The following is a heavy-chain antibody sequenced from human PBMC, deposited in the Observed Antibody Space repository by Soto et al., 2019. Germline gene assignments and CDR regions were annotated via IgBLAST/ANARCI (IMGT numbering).Heavy chain of an antibody. CDR1: GFTFSSYW. V-gene: IGHV3-7*03. CDR3: AREWLPTYYYYYYGMDV. J-gene: IGHJ6*02. Sequence: EVQLVESGGGLVQPGGSLRLSCAASGFTFSSYWMSWVRQAPGKGLEWVANIKQDGSGKYYVDSVKGRFTISRDNAKNSLYLQMNSLRAEDTAVYYCAREWLPTYYYYYYGMDVWGQGTTVTVSS. D-gene: IGHD3-22*01. CDR2: IKQDGSGK.